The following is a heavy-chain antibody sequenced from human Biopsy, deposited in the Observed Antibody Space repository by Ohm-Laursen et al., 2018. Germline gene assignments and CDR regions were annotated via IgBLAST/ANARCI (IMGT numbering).Heavy chain of an antibody. CDR3: ARSNGYGDYRFDD. J-gene: IGHJ4*02. CDR2: ISYTGGT. V-gene: IGHV4-59*01. Sequence: TLSLTCTVSGDSISSDFWSWIRQTPGKGLEWIGYISYTGGTNYNPSLESRITISLDTSKNQFSLMLSSVTAADTAVYYCARSNGYGDYRFDDWGQGTLVTVAS. CDR1: GDSISSDF. D-gene: IGHD4-11*01.